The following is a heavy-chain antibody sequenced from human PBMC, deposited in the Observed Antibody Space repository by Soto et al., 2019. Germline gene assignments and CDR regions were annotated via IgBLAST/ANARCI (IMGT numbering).Heavy chain of an antibody. V-gene: IGHV2-26*01. Sequence: QVTLKESGPVLLNPTETLTLTCTVSGFSLSNARMGVSWIRQPPGKALEWLAHIFSNDEKSYSTSLKSRLTSSKDTSKSQVVLTMTNMDPVDTATYDCARKYCDFYWYFDLWGRGTLVTVSS. D-gene: IGHD4-17*01. J-gene: IGHJ2*01. CDR3: ARKYCDFYWYFDL. CDR2: IFSNDEK. CDR1: GFSLSNARMG.